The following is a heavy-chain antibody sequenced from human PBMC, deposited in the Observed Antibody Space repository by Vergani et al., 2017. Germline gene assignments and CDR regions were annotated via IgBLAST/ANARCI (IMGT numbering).Heavy chain of an antibody. V-gene: IGHV4-31*03. D-gene: IGHD4-23*01. Sequence: QLQLQESGPGLVKPSQTLSLTCTVSGGSISSGGYYWSWIRQHPGKGLEWIGYIYYSGSTYYNPSLKSRVTISVDTSKNQFSLKLSSVTAADTAVDYCARVYDGGNSLSFDYWGQGTLVTVSS. J-gene: IGHJ4*02. CDR2: IYYSGST. CDR1: GGSISSGGYY. CDR3: ARVYDGGNSLSFDY.